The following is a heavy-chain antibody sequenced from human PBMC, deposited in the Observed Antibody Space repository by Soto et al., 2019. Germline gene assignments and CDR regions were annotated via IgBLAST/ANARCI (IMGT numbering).Heavy chain of an antibody. CDR1: GASITYGGYS. CDR2: INHLETT. V-gene: IGHV4-30-2*01. CDR3: ARGGGSDSFDY. D-gene: IGHD1-26*01. Sequence: QLQLHESGSGLVKPSQTLSLTCTVSGASITYGGYSWSWIRQTPGKGLEWIGYINHLETTFYNPSFESRLSLSIDRAKYQFSLNLNSMSAADRAVYFCARGGGSDSFDYWGQGILVTVSS. J-gene: IGHJ4*02.